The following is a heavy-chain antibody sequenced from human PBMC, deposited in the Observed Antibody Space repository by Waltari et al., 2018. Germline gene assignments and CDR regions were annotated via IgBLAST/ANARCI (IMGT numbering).Heavy chain of an antibody. J-gene: IGHJ3*01. V-gene: IGHV3-53*01. CDR3: ARTYGGNSPGAFDV. CDR1: DFSVSSNY. D-gene: IGHD4-17*01. CDR2: LHSDSTT. Sequence: EVVLVESGGGLIQPGGSLRLSCAASDFSVSSNYMSWVRQAPGKGLVWVSILHSDSTTYYADSGKGRFTISRDMSKNTLYLQMNSLRADDTAVYYCARTYGGNSPGAFDVWGQGTMVTISS.